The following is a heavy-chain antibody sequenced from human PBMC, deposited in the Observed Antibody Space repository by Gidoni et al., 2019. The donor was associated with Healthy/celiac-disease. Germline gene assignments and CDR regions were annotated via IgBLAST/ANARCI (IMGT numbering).Heavy chain of an antibody. J-gene: IGHJ4*02. Sequence: VQRVQSGAEVKKPGSSVKVSCKASGGTFSSYAISWVRQAPGQGLEWMGGIIPIFGTANYAQKFQGRVTITADESTSTAYMALSSLRSEDTAVYYCASSHNYYDRSGSSGYWGQGTLVTVSS. CDR1: GGTFSSYA. D-gene: IGHD3-22*01. V-gene: IGHV1-69*01. CDR3: ASSHNYYDRSGSSGY. CDR2: IIPIFGTA.